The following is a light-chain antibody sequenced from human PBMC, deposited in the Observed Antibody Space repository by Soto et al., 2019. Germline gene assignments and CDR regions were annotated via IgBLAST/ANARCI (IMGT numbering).Light chain of an antibody. V-gene: IGKV1-33*01. Sequence: DIQMTHSPATLSASVGDRVTITCRASQNIYTWLAWYQQKPGKAPKLLIYDASNLETGVPSRFSGSGSGTDFTFTISSLQPEDIATYYCQQYDNLPPPITFGQGTRLEIK. CDR3: QQYDNLPPPIT. J-gene: IGKJ5*01. CDR1: QNIYTW. CDR2: DAS.